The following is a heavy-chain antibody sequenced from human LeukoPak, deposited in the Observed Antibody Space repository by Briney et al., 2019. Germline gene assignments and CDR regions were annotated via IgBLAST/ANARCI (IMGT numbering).Heavy chain of an antibody. V-gene: IGHV5-51*01. CDR1: GYSFTSYW. CDR2: IYPGDSDT. J-gene: IGHJ6*03. CDR3: ARQRLYITMVRGVIIRYYYMDV. D-gene: IGHD3-10*01. Sequence: GESLKISCKGSGYSFTSYWIGWVRQKPGKGLEWMGIIYPGDSDTRYSPSFQGQVTISADKSISTAYLQWSSLKASDTAMYYCARQRLYITMVRGVIIRYYYMDVWGKGTTVTISS.